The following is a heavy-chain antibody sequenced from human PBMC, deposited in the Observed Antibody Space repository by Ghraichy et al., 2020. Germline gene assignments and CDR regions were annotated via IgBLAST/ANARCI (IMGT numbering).Heavy chain of an antibody. V-gene: IGHV4-59*01. CDR3: ARDAGYCTNGVCYPEYFQH. D-gene: IGHD2-8*01. Sequence: SKTLSLTCTVSGGSISSYYWSWIRQPPGKGLEWIGYIYYSGSTNYNPSLKSRVTISVDTSKNQFSLKLSSVTAADTAVYYCARDAGYCTNGVCYPEYFQHWGQGTLVTVSS. CDR1: GGSISSYY. CDR2: IYYSGST. J-gene: IGHJ1*01.